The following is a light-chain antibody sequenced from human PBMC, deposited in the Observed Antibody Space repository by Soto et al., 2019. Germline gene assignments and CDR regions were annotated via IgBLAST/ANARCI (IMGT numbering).Light chain of an antibody. CDR1: SSDVGAYNY. J-gene: IGLJ2*01. V-gene: IGLV2-8*01. CDR2: EVS. Sequence: QSALTQPPSASGSPGQSVTISCTGSSSDVGAYNYVSWYQQHPGKAPKLMIYEVSKRPSGVPDRFSGSKSGSTASLTVSGLQGEDADDYYCRSFAGPSNVVFGGGTKLTVL. CDR3: RSFAGPSNVV.